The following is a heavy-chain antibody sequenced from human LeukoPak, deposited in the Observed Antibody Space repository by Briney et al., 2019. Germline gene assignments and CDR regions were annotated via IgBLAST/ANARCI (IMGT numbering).Heavy chain of an antibody. Sequence: GGSLRLSCAASGFSVNNNYMNWVRQATGKGLEWVSGINWNGASTGYADSVKGRFTISRDNARNSLYLQMNSLRAEDTALYYCARDYDSSGYYFAFDIWGQGTMVTVSS. D-gene: IGHD3-22*01. CDR3: ARDYDSSGYYFAFDI. J-gene: IGHJ3*02. CDR1: GFSVNNNY. V-gene: IGHV3-20*04. CDR2: INWNGAST.